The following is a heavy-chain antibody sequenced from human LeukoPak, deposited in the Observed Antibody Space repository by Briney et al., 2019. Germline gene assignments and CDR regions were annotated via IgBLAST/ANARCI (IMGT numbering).Heavy chain of an antibody. CDR1: GFTFSSYA. D-gene: IGHD2-2*01. CDR2: ISGSGGST. J-gene: IGHJ6*03. V-gene: IGHV3-23*01. Sequence: GRSLRLSCAASGFTFSSYAMHWVRQAPGKGLDWVSTISGSGGSTYYADSVKGRSTISRDNSKNTLYLQMNSLRAEDTAVYYCAKDPTAAMEGYYYYYMDVWGKGTTVTVSS. CDR3: AKDPTAAMEGYYYYYMDV.